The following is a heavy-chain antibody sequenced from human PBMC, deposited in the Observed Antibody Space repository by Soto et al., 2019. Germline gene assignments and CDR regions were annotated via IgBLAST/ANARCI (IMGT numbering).Heavy chain of an antibody. Sequence: GGSLRLSCAASGFTVSSNYMSWVRQAPGKGLEWVSVIYSGGSTYYADSVKGRFTISRDNSKNTLYLQMNSLRAEDTAVYYCAREVITFGGVTESFDYWGQGTLVTVSS. CDR1: GFTVSSNY. D-gene: IGHD3-16*01. V-gene: IGHV3-53*01. CDR3: AREVITFGGVTESFDY. CDR2: IYSGGST. J-gene: IGHJ4*02.